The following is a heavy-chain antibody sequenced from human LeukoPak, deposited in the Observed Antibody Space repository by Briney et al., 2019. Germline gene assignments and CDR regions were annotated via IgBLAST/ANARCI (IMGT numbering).Heavy chain of an antibody. CDR3: ARDYVNYYYGMDV. CDR2: ISYDGSNK. D-gene: IGHD3-10*02. J-gene: IGHJ6*02. CDR1: GFTFSSYA. V-gene: IGHV3-30-3*01. Sequence: PGGSLRLSCAASGFTFSSYAMHWVRQAPGKGLEWVAVISYDGSNKHYADSVKGRFTISRDNSKNTLYLQMNSLRAEDTAVYYCARDYVNYYYGMDVWGQGTTVTVSS.